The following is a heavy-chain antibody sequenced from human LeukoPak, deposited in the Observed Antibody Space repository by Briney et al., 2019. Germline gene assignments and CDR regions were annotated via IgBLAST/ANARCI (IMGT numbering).Heavy chain of an antibody. D-gene: IGHD2-21*01. CDR2: ISWNSGSI. CDR1: GFTFDDYA. CDR3: AKESLIRTNGFDY. V-gene: IGHV3-9*01. Sequence: GGSPRLSCAASGFTFDDYAMHWVRQAPGKGLEWVSGISWNSGSIGYADSVEGRFTISRDNAKNSLYLQMNSLRAEDTALYYCAKESLIRTNGFDYWGQGTLVTVSS. J-gene: IGHJ4*02.